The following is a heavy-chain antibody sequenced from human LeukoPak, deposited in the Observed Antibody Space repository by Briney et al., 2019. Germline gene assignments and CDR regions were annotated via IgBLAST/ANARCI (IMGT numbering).Heavy chain of an antibody. CDR2: IYSGGST. V-gene: IGHV3-53*01. J-gene: IGHJ4*02. Sequence: GGSLRLSCAASGFTVSSNYMSWVRQAPGKGLEWVSVIYSGGSTYYADSVKGRFTISRDNSKNTLYLQMNSLRAEDTAVYYCAPPAVAGNGGFDYWGQGTLVTVSS. CDR3: APPAVAGNGGFDY. D-gene: IGHD6-19*01. CDR1: GFTVSSNY.